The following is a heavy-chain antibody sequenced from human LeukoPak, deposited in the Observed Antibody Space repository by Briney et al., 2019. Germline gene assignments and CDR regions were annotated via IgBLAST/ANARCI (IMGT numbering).Heavy chain of an antibody. Sequence: SVKVSCKASGGTFSSYAIGWVRQAPGQGLEWMGGIIPIFGTANYAQKLQGRVTMTTDTSTSTAYMELRSLRSDDTAVYYCARVLVGADHRTDYWGQGTLVTVSS. J-gene: IGHJ4*02. V-gene: IGHV1-69*05. CDR1: GGTFSSYA. D-gene: IGHD1-26*01. CDR3: ARVLVGADHRTDY. CDR2: IIPIFGTA.